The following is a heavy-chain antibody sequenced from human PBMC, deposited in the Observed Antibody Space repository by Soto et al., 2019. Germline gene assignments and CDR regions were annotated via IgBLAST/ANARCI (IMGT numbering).Heavy chain of an antibody. CDR1: GFTFSSYA. V-gene: IGHV3-23*01. CDR2: ISGSGGST. CDR3: AKEMGYCSGGSCYSDAFDI. Sequence: GGSLRLSCAASGFTFSSYAMSWVRQAPGKGLEWVSAISGSGGSTYYADSVKGRFTISRDNSKNTLYLQMNSLRAEDTAVYYCAKEMGYCSGGSCYSDAFDIWGQGTMVTVSS. J-gene: IGHJ3*02. D-gene: IGHD2-15*01.